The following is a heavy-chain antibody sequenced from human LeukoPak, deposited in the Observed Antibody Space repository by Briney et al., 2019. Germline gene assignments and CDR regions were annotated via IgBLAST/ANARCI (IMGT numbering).Heavy chain of an antibody. D-gene: IGHD3-10*01. J-gene: IGHJ4*02. CDR2: IWSDVSHM. Sequence: GGSLRLSCAVSGFTFSAYGVHGVRQAPGRGLQWVAVIWSDVSHMYCAESVKGRFTISRDNSKNTLYLQMNSLRADDTAVYYCARERVYGSGSDNPPYDSWGQGTLVTVSS. CDR3: ARERVYGSGSDNPPYDS. V-gene: IGHV3-33*01. CDR1: GFTFSAYG.